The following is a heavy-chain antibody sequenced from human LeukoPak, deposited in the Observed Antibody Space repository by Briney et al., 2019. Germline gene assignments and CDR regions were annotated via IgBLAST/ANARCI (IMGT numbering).Heavy chain of an antibody. V-gene: IGHV4-39*07. Sequence: SETPSLTCTVSGGSISSSSYYWGWIRQPPGKGLEWIGSIYYSGSTYYNPSLKSRVTISVDTSKNQFSLKLSSVTAADTAVYYCARDGYYYDSSGYLYFDYWGQGTLVTVSS. J-gene: IGHJ4*02. CDR2: IYYSGST. D-gene: IGHD3-22*01. CDR3: ARDGYYYDSSGYLYFDY. CDR1: GGSISSSSYY.